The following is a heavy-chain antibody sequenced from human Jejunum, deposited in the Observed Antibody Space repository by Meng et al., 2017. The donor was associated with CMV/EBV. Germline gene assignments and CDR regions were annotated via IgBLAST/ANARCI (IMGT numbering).Heavy chain of an antibody. D-gene: IGHD2-15*01. CDR2: INGDGTTS. J-gene: IGHJ4*02. CDR3: VTNVYCSGGGCRNY. Sequence: YGFTFSGDWMHWVRQAPGKGLMLVSRINGDGTTSGYADSVKGRFTISRDNANNMLYLQLDSLRAEDTAVYYCVTNVYCSGGGCRNYWGQGTLVTVSS. CDR1: GFTFSGDW. V-gene: IGHV3-74*01.